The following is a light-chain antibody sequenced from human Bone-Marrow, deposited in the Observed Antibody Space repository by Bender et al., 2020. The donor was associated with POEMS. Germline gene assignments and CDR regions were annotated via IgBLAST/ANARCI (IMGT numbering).Light chain of an antibody. V-gene: IGLV2-11*01. J-gene: IGLJ3*02. CDR2: DVS. CDR1: GDYNY. CDR3: CSYAGVYTWV. Sequence: QSALTQPRSVSGSPGHSVTISCSIGDYNYVSWYQQHPGKAPKLIIYDVSQRPSGVSNRFSGSKSGNTASLPISGLQAEDEADYYCCSYAGVYTWVFGGGTKLTVL.